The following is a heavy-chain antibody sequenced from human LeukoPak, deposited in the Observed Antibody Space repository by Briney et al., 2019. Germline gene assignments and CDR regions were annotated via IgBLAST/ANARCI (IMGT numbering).Heavy chain of an antibody. CDR1: GFTFRTFT. J-gene: IGHJ4*02. CDR3: ARDSPYYFDSSGDYVSDY. CDR2: INSASIFI. D-gene: IGHD3-22*01. Sequence: GGSLRLSCAASGFTFRTFTMHWVRQAPGKGLEWVSSINSASIFIYYADSVKGRFTISRDNAKNSLYLQMSSLKVEDTAVYYCARDSPYYFDSSGDYVSDYWGQGALVTVSS. V-gene: IGHV3-21*01.